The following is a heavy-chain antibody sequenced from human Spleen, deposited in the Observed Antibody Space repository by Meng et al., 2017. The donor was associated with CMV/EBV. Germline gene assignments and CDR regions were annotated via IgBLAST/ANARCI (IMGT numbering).Heavy chain of an antibody. CDR2: LTNVRST. D-gene: IGHD1-26*01. Sequence: RLSCAVSGSAFSSYSLHWACQVPGRGMLWVSLLTNVRSTPYADSVKVRFPISLADATSTLYLQMNSLIADDTAVYSCARDGSYNFDYWGQGPLVTVSS. J-gene: IGHJ4*02. CDR1: GSAFSSYS. V-gene: IGHV3-74*03. CDR3: ARDGSYNFDY.